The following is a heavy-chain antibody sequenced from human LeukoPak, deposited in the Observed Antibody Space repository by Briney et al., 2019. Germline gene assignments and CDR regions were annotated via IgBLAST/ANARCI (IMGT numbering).Heavy chain of an antibody. J-gene: IGHJ4*02. Sequence: ASQTLSFTCGISGDCVSNNNAAWNWIRQSPARGLEWLGRTYYRSRWYTDSAVSVQSRITVNPDTSKNQFSLQLTSVTPEDSAVYYCARGNRGVAVARLDYWGQGTLVTVSS. D-gene: IGHD6-19*01. CDR2: TYYRSRWYT. CDR3: ARGNRGVAVARLDY. V-gene: IGHV6-1*01. CDR1: GDCVSNNNAA.